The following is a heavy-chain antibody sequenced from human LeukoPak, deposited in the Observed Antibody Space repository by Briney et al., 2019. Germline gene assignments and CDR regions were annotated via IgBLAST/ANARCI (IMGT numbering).Heavy chain of an antibody. Sequence: GGSLRLSCAVTGLTFSNLKMNWVRQAPGKGLEWVSYISAGGRTTFYADSVMGRFTISRDNAKNSLYLQMSSLRVEDTAVYYCASWAGNTQSDSWSGPFDYWGQGTTVTVSS. CDR1: GLTFSNLK. CDR3: ASWAGNTQSDSWSGPFDY. D-gene: IGHD3-3*01. CDR2: ISAGGRTT. V-gene: IGHV3-48*03. J-gene: IGHJ4*03.